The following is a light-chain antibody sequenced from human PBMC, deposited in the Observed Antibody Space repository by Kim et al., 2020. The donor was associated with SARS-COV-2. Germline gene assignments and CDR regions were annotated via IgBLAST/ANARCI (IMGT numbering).Light chain of an antibody. CDR3: LQSHGFPYC. Sequence: PSVATRFTIPSRARPSVSTSLNWYPHQPRQAPTLLIYAVSSLQGHVPSRFSAIGSRTDFTLTISCLLPEDSSIYYCLQSHGFPYCFGQGPKL. J-gene: IGKJ2*03. CDR2: AVS. V-gene: IGKV1-39*01. CDR1: PSVSTS.